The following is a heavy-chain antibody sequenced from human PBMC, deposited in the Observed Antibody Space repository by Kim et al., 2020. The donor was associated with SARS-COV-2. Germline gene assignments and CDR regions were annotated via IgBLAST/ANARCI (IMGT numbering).Heavy chain of an antibody. D-gene: IGHD1-26*01. V-gene: IGHV4-59*13. CDR2: IYYSGST. CDR1: GGSISSYY. CDR3: ARGGGSYVYYFDY. J-gene: IGHJ4*02. Sequence: SETLSLTRTVSGGSISSYYWSWIRQPPGKGLEWIGYIYYSGSTNYNPSLKSRVTISVDTSKNQFSLKLSSVTAADTAVYYCARGGGSYVYYFDYWGQGTLVTVSS.